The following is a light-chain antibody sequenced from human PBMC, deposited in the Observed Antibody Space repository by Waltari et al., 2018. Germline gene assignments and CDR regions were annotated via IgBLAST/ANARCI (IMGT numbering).Light chain of an antibody. CDR1: ENVNNY. V-gene: IGKV1-39*01. Sequence: IQMTQPPSSLSASVGDRVTITCRASENVNNYLNWYQQKPGKAPKRLIYKASTLESGVPSRFSGSGSGTDYTFTISSLQSEDVATYYCQHDYGTPLTFGGGTKVEIK. CDR2: KAS. CDR3: QHDYGTPLT. J-gene: IGKJ4*01.